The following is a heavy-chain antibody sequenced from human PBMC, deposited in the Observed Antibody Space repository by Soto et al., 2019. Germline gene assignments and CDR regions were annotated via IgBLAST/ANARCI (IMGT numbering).Heavy chain of an antibody. V-gene: IGHV6-1*01. Sequence: SQTLSLTCAISGDSVSSNSAAWNWIRQSPSRGLEWLGRTYYRSKWYNDYAVSVKSRITINPDTPKNQFSLQLNSVTPEDTAVYYCARDRGGNSDYYYYGMDVWGQGTTVTVSS. D-gene: IGHD2-21*02. J-gene: IGHJ6*02. CDR1: GDSVSSNSAA. CDR3: ARDRGGNSDYYYYGMDV. CDR2: TYYRSKWYN.